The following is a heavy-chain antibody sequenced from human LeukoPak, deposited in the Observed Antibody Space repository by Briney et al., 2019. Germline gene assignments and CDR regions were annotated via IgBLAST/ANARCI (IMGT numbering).Heavy chain of an antibody. CDR3: AKDRDYYGSGSYYSPYYYYGMDV. V-gene: IGHV3-30*18. D-gene: IGHD3-10*01. CDR2: ISYDGSNK. CDR1: GFTFSSYG. J-gene: IGHJ6*04. Sequence: PGGSLRLSCAASGFTFSSYGMHWVRQAPGKGLEWVAVISYDGSNKYYADSVKGRFTISRDNSKNTLYPQMNSLRAEDTAVYYCAKDRDYYGSGSYYSPYYYYGMDVWGKGTTVTVSS.